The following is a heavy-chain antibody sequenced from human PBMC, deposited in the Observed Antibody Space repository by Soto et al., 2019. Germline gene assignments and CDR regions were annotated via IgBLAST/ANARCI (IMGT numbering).Heavy chain of an antibody. CDR1: GFTFSTYA. V-gene: IGHV3-23*01. CDR3: ALLRNSSSAYYMDV. Sequence: PGGSLRLSCEASGFTFSTYAMSWVRQAPGKGLEWVSSISGSGGGTYYADSVKGRFTISRDNSKNTLSLQMISLRAEDTAAYYCALLRNSSSAYYMDVWGKGTTVTVSS. CDR2: ISGSGGGT. J-gene: IGHJ6*03. D-gene: IGHD6-6*01.